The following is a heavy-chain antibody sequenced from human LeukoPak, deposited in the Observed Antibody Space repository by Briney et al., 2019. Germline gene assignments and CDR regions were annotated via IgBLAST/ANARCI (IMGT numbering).Heavy chain of an antibody. V-gene: IGHV3-48*02. J-gene: IGHJ4*02. Sequence: GGSLRLSCAASGFTLSSYGMNWVRQVPGKGLEWVSYISGSSTTIYYADSVRGRFTISRDNAKNSLYPQMNSLRDEDTAVYYCASHRTVAPVEYWGQGTLVTVSS. CDR1: GFTLSSYG. CDR2: ISGSSTTI. CDR3: ASHRTVAPVEY. D-gene: IGHD6-19*01.